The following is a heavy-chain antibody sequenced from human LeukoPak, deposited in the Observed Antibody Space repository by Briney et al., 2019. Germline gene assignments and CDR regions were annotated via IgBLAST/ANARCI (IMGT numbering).Heavy chain of an antibody. CDR3: ARDSGEYYFDY. Sequence: ASVKVSCKASGYTFTRYAMHWVRQAPGQRLEWKGWINAGNGDTKYSQKFQGRVTITRDTSASTAYMELSSLRSEDTAVYYCARDSGEYYFDYWGQGTLVTVSS. J-gene: IGHJ4*02. CDR2: INAGNGDT. V-gene: IGHV1-3*01. D-gene: IGHD2-15*01. CDR1: GYTFTRYA.